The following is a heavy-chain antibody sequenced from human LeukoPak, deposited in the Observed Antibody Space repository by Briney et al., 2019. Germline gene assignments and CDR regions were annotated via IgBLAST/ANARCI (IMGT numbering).Heavy chain of an antibody. D-gene: IGHD3-22*01. CDR3: AKLGSDYDSSGYPEDY. J-gene: IGHJ4*02. Sequence: GGSLRLSCAASGFTFSSYGMHWVRQAPGKGLEWVAFIRYDGSNKYYADSVKGRFTISRDNSKNTLYLQMNSLRAEDTAVYYCAKLGSDYDSSGYPEDYWGQGTLVTVSS. CDR1: GFTFSSYG. V-gene: IGHV3-30*02. CDR2: IRYDGSNK.